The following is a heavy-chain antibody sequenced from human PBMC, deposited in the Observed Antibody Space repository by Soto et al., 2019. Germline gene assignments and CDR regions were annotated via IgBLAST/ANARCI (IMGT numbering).Heavy chain of an antibody. J-gene: IGHJ4*02. Sequence: SETLSLTCAVYGGSFSGYYWSWIRQPPGKGLEWIGEINHSGSTNYNPSLKSRVTMTRDTSISTAYMELSRLRSDDTAVYYCARLKKQVPATEYYFDYWGQGTLVTVSS. D-gene: IGHD2-2*01. CDR1: GGSFSGYY. CDR2: INHSGST. V-gene: IGHV4-34*10. CDR3: ARLKKQVPATEYYFDY.